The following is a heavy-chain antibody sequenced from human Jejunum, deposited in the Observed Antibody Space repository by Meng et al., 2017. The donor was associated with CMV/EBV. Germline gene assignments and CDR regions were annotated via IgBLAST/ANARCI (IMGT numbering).Heavy chain of an antibody. J-gene: IGHJ4*02. Sequence: VSGGPVTSGTYYWSWIRQPPGKGLEWIGYIYYSGSTNYNPSLKSRVTISVDTSKNQFSLKLSSVTAADTAVYYCARDQDTTMLAYWGQGTLVTVSS. CDR3: ARDQDTTMLAY. CDR1: GGPVTSGTYY. D-gene: IGHD3-10*02. V-gene: IGHV4-61*01. CDR2: IYYSGST.